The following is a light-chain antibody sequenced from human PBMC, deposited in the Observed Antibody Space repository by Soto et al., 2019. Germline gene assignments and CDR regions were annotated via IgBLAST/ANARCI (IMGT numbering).Light chain of an antibody. CDR2: NAS. V-gene: IGKV3-11*01. Sequence: EIVLTQSPATLSLFPGERATLSCRASQSVGTYLAWYQQKPGQAPRLLISNASNRATGIPARFSGSGSGTDFTLTISSLEAEDFAVYYCHQRSNWPRTFGGGTKV. CDR1: QSVGTY. J-gene: IGKJ4*01. CDR3: HQRSNWPRT.